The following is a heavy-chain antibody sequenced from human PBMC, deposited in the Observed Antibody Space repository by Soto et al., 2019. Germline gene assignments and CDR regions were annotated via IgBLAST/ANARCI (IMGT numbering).Heavy chain of an antibody. CDR3: AKVADIVVVVAADFDY. CDR1: GFTFSSYA. D-gene: IGHD2-15*01. CDR2: ISGSGGST. V-gene: IGHV3-23*01. J-gene: IGHJ4*02. Sequence: GGSLRLSCAASGFTFSSYAMSWVRQAPGKGLEWVSAISGSGGSTYYADSVKGRFTISRDNSKNTLYLQMNSLRAEDTAVYYCAKVADIVVVVAADFDYWGQGTLVTVSS.